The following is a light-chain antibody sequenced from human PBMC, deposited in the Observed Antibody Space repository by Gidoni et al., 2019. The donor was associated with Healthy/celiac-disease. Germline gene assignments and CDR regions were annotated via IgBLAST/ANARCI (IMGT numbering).Light chain of an antibody. CDR2: DAS. CDR3: QQYNSYSGT. Sequence: DIQMTQSHSTLSASVGDRVTITCRASQSISSWLAWYQQKPGKAPKLLIYDASSLESGVPSRFSGSGSGTEFTLTISSLQPDDFATYYCQQYNSYSGTFGQXTKVEIK. J-gene: IGKJ1*01. CDR1: QSISSW. V-gene: IGKV1-5*01.